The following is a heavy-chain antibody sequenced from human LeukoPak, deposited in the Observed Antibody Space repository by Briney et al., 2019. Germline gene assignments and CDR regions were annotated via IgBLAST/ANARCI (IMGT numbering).Heavy chain of an antibody. Sequence: EPGGSLRLSCAASGFTFSSYWMSWVRRAPGKGLEWVANIKQDGSEKYYVDSVKGRFTISRDNAKNSLYLQMNSLRAEDTAVYYSARGPTYYDFWSGYSVFDYWGQGTLVTVSS. J-gene: IGHJ4*02. CDR3: ARGPTYYDFWSGYSVFDY. D-gene: IGHD3-3*01. CDR2: IKQDGSEK. CDR1: GFTFSSYW. V-gene: IGHV3-7*01.